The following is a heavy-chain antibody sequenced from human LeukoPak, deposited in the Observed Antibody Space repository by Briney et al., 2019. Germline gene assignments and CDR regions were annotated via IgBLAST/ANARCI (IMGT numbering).Heavy chain of an antibody. J-gene: IGHJ4*02. CDR2: IWHDGGNE. D-gene: IGHD6-19*01. CDR3: ARDYETYRSGWSAGY. CDR1: GFTFSRYG. V-gene: IGHV3-33*01. Sequence: SGGSLRLSCAASGFTFSRYGMHWVRQAPGKGLEWVAVIWHDGGNEYYADSVKGRFTLSRDNSKDTLYLQMNSLRAEDMAVYYCARDYETYRSGWSAGYWGQGTLVTVSS.